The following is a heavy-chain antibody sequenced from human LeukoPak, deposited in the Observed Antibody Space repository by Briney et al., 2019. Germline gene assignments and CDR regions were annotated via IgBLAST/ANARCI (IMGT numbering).Heavy chain of an antibody. D-gene: IGHD4-23*01. CDR3: ATSDYGGNSGFSD. CDR1: GFPFSSYS. V-gene: IGHV3-21*01. Sequence: GSLRLSCAASGFPFSSYSMNWVRQAPGKGLEWVSSISSSSSYIYYADSVKGRFTISRGNAKNSLYLQMNSLRAEDTAVYYCATSDYGGNSGFSDWGQGTLVTVSS. CDR2: ISSSSSYI. J-gene: IGHJ4*02.